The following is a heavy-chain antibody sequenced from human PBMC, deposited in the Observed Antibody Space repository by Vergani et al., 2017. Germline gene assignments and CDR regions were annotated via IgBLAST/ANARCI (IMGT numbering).Heavy chain of an antibody. CDR2: ISWNSGSI. D-gene: IGHD4-23*01. J-gene: IGHJ5*02. Sequence: EVQLVESGGGLVQPGRSLRLSCAASGFTFDDYAMHWVRQAPGKGLEWVSGISWNSGSIGYADSVKGRFTISRDNAKNSLYLQMNSLRAEDTAVYYCAGTAIPTTVVTPAGWFDPWGQGTLVTVSS. CDR1: GFTFDDYA. V-gene: IGHV3-9*01. CDR3: AGTAIPTTVVTPAGWFDP.